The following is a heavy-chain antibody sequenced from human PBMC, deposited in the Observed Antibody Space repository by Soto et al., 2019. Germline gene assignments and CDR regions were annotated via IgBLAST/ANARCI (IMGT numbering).Heavy chain of an antibody. V-gene: IGHV3-23*01. CDR3: AKGPTIFGVVITFEYYYGMDV. CDR2: ISGSGTTT. Sequence: GGSLRLSCAASGFILSTSAMSWVRQAPGKGLEWVSAISGSGTTTYYADSVKGRFTISGDNSKNTVYLQMNSLRAEDTAVYYCAKGPTIFGVVITFEYYYGMDVWGQGTTVTVSS. CDR1: GFILSTSA. D-gene: IGHD3-3*01. J-gene: IGHJ6*02.